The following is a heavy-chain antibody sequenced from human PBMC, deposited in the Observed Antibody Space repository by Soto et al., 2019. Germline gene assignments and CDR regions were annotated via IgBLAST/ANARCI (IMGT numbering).Heavy chain of an antibody. J-gene: IGHJ4*02. V-gene: IGHV4-59*08. CDR2: IYYSGST. CDR3: ARLRGSGWPDYYFDY. D-gene: IGHD6-19*01. Sequence: SETLSLTCTVSGGSISSYYWSWIRQPPGKGLEWIGYIYYSGSTNYNPSHKSRVTISVDTSKNQFSLKMSSVTAADTAEYYCARLRGSGWPDYYFDYWGQGTLVTVSS. CDR1: GGSISSYY.